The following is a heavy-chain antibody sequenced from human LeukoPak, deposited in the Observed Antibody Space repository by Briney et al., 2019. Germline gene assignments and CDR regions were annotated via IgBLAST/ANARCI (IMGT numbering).Heavy chain of an antibody. CDR2: IYTSGST. CDR3: ARDRLGIAVAAPTGYGMDV. CDR1: GYSISSGYY. D-gene: IGHD6-19*01. J-gene: IGHJ6*02. V-gene: IGHV4-38-2*02. Sequence: SETLSLTCTVSGYSISSGYYWGWIRQPPGKGLEWIGRIYTSGSTNYNPSLKSRVTMSVDTSKNQFSLKLSSVTAADTAVYYCARDRLGIAVAAPTGYGMDVWGQGTTVTVSS.